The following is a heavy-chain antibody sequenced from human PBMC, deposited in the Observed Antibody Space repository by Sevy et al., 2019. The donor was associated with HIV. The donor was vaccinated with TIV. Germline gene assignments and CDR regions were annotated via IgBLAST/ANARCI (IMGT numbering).Heavy chain of an antibody. CDR1: GFSVSSHA. Sequence: GGSLRLSCAASGFSVSSHAMHWVRQAPGKGLEWVALLSYDGSTQYYAYSVKGRFSISRDNSKNILYLQMNSLRPADTALYYCTRDAGYSVGWYPSNYWGQGPLVTVSS. CDR3: TRDAGYSVGWYPSNY. V-gene: IGHV3-30*04. D-gene: IGHD6-19*01. CDR2: LSYDGSTQ. J-gene: IGHJ4*02.